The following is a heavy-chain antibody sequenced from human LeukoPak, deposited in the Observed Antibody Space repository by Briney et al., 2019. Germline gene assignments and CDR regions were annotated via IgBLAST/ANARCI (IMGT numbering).Heavy chain of an antibody. CDR3: ARWENGVAGYYYYYGMDV. J-gene: IGHJ6*04. Sequence: QPGGSLRLSCAASGFTFSSYEMNWVRQAPGKGLGWVSYISSSGSTIYYADSVKGRFTISRDNAKNSLYLQMNSLRAEDTAVYYCARWENGVAGYYYYYGMDVWGKGTTVTVSS. CDR2: ISSSGSTI. CDR1: GFTFSSYE. V-gene: IGHV3-48*03. D-gene: IGHD6-19*01.